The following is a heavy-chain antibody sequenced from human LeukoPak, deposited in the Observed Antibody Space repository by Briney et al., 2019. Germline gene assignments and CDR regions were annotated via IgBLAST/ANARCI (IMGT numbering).Heavy chain of an antibody. CDR2: ISNSSNYI. J-gene: IGHJ4*02. CDR1: GFTFTSYS. Sequence: GGSLRLSCAASGFTFTSYSMNWVRQAPGRGLEWVSSISNSSNYIYYADSVKGRFTISRDNAKNSLYLQMNSLRAEDTAVYYCGSPGTRYCSGDSCSDYWGQGTLVTVSS. D-gene: IGHD2-15*01. CDR3: GSPGTRYCSGDSCSDY. V-gene: IGHV3-21*01.